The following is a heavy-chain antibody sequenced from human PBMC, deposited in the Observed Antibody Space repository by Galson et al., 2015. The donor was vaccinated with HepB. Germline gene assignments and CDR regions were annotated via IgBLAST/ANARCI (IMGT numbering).Heavy chain of an antibody. J-gene: IGHJ4*02. CDR2: ISGSGGST. CDR1: GFTFSSYA. CDR3: AKAVRSTYYYDSSGYYLPDFDY. V-gene: IGHV3-23*01. Sequence: SLRLSCAASGFTFSSYAMSWVRQAPGKGLEWVSAISGSGGSTYYADSVKGRFTISRDNSKNTLYLQMNSLRAEDTAVYYCAKAVRSTYYYDSSGYYLPDFDYWGQGTLVTVSS. D-gene: IGHD3-22*01.